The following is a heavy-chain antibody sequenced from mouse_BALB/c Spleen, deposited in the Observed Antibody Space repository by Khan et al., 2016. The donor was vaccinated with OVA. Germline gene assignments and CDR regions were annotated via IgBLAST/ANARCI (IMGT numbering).Heavy chain of an antibody. Sequence: QVQLQQSGAELAQPGASVKMSCKASGYTFTSYWMHWVKQRPGQGLEWIGYINPTTDYTEYNQIFKDKATLTADKSSSTAYMQLSSLTSEDSAVYDWVTHGSSSAWFTYWGQGTLVTVSA. CDR1: GYTFTSYW. V-gene: IGHV1-7*01. CDR2: INPTTDYT. J-gene: IGHJ3*01. CDR3: VTHGSSSAWFTY. D-gene: IGHD1-1*01.